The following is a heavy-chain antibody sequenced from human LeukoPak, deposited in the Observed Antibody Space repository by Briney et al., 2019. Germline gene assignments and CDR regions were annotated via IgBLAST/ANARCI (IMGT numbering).Heavy chain of an antibody. V-gene: IGHV1-18*01. Sequence: ASVKVSCKASGYSFTRYGITWVRQAPGQGLEWMGWISAYNGNTNYAQLLQGRVTMTTDTSTSTAYMELRSLRSDDTAVYYCARDCDRSGHYCYWGQGTLVTVSS. D-gene: IGHD3-22*01. CDR3: ARDCDRSGHYCY. J-gene: IGHJ4*02. CDR2: ISAYNGNT. CDR1: GYSFTRYG.